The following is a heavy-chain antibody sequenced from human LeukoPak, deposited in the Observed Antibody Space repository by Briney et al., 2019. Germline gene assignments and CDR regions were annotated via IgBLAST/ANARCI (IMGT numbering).Heavy chain of an antibody. V-gene: IGHV3-23*01. CDR3: ARKSASGNYPLDY. Sequence: GGSLRLSCAASGLTFSIHWMNWVRQAPGKGLEWVSAISGSGGSTYYADSVKGRFTISRDNAKNTVFLQMSSLRAEDTALYYCARKSASGNYPLDYWGQGTLVTVSS. D-gene: IGHD3-10*01. J-gene: IGHJ4*02. CDR2: ISGSGGST. CDR1: GLTFSIHW.